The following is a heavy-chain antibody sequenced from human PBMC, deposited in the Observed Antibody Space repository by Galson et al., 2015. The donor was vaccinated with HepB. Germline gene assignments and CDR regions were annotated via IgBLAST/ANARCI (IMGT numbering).Heavy chain of an antibody. CDR2: IITIFGTV. Sequence: SVKVSCKASGGTFSNYAINWVRQAPGQGLEWMGGIITIFGTVNYAQKFQGRVTITADESTSTAYMELSSLRSEDTAVYFCARDLEPGMGLLNYYGIDVWGQGTTVTVPS. V-gene: IGHV1-69*13. D-gene: IGHD2-8*01. CDR1: GGTFSNYA. CDR3: ARDLEPGMGLLNYYGIDV. J-gene: IGHJ6*02.